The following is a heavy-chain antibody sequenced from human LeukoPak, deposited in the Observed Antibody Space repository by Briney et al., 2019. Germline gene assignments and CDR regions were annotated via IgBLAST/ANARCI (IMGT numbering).Heavy chain of an antibody. CDR3: ACHGVDSGSYYVEDY. Sequence: PSETLSLTCTVSGGSVISGHYCWGWVRQPPGKGLEWIAGVHFNGQTYSNPSLSGRVTMSIDTSKNQFSLKLSSVTAADTAVYYCACHGVDSGSYYVEDYWGQGTLVTVSS. V-gene: IGHV4-39*07. D-gene: IGHD1-26*01. CDR1: GGSVISGHYC. J-gene: IGHJ4*02. CDR2: VHFNGQT.